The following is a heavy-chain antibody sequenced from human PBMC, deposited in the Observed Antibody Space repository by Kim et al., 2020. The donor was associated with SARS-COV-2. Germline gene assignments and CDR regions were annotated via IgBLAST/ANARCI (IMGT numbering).Heavy chain of an antibody. Sequence: GGSLRLSCAASGFTFSSYAMHWVRQAPGKGLVWVAVISYDGSNKYYADSVKGRFTISRDNSKNTLYLQMNSLRAEDTAVYYCARDGVGDYDAFDIWGQGTMVTVS. CDR3: ARDGVGDYDAFDI. CDR2: ISYDGSNK. V-gene: IGHV3-30*04. CDR1: GFTFSSYA. D-gene: IGHD3-3*01. J-gene: IGHJ3*02.